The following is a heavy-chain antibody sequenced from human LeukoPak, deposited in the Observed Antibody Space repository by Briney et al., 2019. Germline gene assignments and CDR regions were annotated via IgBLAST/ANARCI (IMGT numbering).Heavy chain of an antibody. Sequence: ASVKVSCKASGYTFTGYYMHWVRQAPGQGREWMGRINPNSGDTNYAQKFQGRVTMPRDATMRTAYMGLSRLRSDDTAVYYCARDRYDFWSGYPDTNWFDPWGQGTLVTVSS. CDR3: ARDRYDFWSGYPDTNWFDP. J-gene: IGHJ5*02. CDR2: INPNSGDT. D-gene: IGHD3-3*01. CDR1: GYTFTGYY. V-gene: IGHV1-2*06.